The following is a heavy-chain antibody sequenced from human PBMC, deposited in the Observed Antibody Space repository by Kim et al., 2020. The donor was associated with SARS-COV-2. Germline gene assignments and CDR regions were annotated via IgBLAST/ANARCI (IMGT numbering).Heavy chain of an antibody. D-gene: IGHD5-18*01. Sequence: GGSLRLSCAASGFTFTGYAMRWVRQAPGKGLEWVAGISGGGSNKYYADSVKGRFTISRDDSKNTLYLQMNSLRAEDTAVYYCARGPGVDTAGAFDLWGQGTMVPVPS. V-gene: IGHV3-30*04. J-gene: IGHJ3*01. CDR3: ARGPGVDTAGAFDL. CDR1: GFTFTGYA. CDR2: ISGGGSNK.